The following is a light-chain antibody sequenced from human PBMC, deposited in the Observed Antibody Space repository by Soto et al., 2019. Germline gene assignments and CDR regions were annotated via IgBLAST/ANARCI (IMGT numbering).Light chain of an antibody. V-gene: IGKV3-15*01. J-gene: IGKJ5*01. CDR2: GAS. CDR1: QTVSSN. CDR3: QQYNNWPPIT. Sequence: EIILTQSPYTLSLSPGERATLSCRASQTVSSNYLAWCQQRPGQAPRLLIYGASTRAAGIPARFSGSGSGTEFTLTISSLQSEDFAVYYCQQYNNWPPITFGQGTRLEIK.